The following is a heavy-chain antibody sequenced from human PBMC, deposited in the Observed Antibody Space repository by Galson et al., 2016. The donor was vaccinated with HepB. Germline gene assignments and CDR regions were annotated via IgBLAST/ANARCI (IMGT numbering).Heavy chain of an antibody. CDR2: IKQDGSGK. CDR3: AKGPGGDCEVAY. Sequence: SLRLSCAASGFTFSSYGMRWVRQAPGKGLEWVGNIKQDGSGKYYADSVKGRFTISRDNARNSLYLQMSSLRAEDTAIYYCAKGPGGDCEVAYWGQATLVTVSS. D-gene: IGHD2-21*02. CDR1: GFTFSSYG. V-gene: IGHV3-7*03. J-gene: IGHJ4*02.